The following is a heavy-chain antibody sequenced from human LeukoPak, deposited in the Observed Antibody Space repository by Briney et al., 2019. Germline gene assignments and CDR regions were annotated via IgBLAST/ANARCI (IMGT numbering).Heavy chain of an antibody. V-gene: IGHV3-33*01. Sequence: GGSLRLSCAASGFTFSSYGMHWVRQAPGKGLEWVAVIWYDGSNKYYADSVKGRFTISRDNSKNTLYLQMNSLRAEDTAVYYCARGLIAEDYYYYGMDVWGQGTTVTVSS. CDR2: IWYDGSNK. CDR3: ARGLIAEDYYYYGMDV. CDR1: GFTFSSYG. D-gene: IGHD6-13*01. J-gene: IGHJ6*02.